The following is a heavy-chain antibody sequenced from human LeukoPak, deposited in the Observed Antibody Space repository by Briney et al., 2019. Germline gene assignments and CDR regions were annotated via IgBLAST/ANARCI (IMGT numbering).Heavy chain of an antibody. Sequence: GRSLRLSCAASGFTFDDYAMHWVRQAPGKGLEWVSGISWNSGSIGYADSVKGRFTISRDNAKNSLYLQMNSLRAEDTALYYCAKDMESMTTVTAFDYWGQRTLVTVSS. J-gene: IGHJ4*02. V-gene: IGHV3-9*01. CDR3: AKDMESMTTVTAFDY. D-gene: IGHD4-17*01. CDR2: ISWNSGSI. CDR1: GFTFDDYA.